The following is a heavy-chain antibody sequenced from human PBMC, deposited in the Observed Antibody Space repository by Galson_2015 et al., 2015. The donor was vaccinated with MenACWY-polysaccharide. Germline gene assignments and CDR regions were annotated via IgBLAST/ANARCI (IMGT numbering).Heavy chain of an antibody. CDR2: ISSGSDTA. J-gene: IGHJ4*02. CDR3: VKGGWADN. D-gene: IGHD1-26*01. V-gene: IGHV3-23*01. CDR1: GFNFSIYV. Sequence: SLRLSCAASGFNFSIYVMTWVRQAPGKGLEWVSAISSGSDTAYYTDSVMGRFTISRDNSKDTVHLQMDSLRAVDTAVYYCVKGGWADNWGQGTLVTVSS.